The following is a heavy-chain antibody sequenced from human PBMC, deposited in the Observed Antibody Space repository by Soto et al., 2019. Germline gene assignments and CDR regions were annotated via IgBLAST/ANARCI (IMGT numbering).Heavy chain of an antibody. V-gene: IGHV4-4*07. CDR1: GGSITSYR. Sequence: KPSETLSLTCKVSGGSITSYRWSWIRQSAGKGLEWIGRINTSGNTHYNPSLKSRVTVSIDTSQNQFFLTVTSVTAADSAVYYCARESGDNWDYEAYWGQGTPVTVS. J-gene: IGHJ4*02. CDR2: INTSGNT. D-gene: IGHD1-7*01. CDR3: ARESGDNWDYEAY.